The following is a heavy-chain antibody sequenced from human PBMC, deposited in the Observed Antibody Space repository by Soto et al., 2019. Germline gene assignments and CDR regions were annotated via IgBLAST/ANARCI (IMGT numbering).Heavy chain of an antibody. Sequence: QVQLVASGGGVVQPGRSLRLSCAASGFTFSSYGMHWVRQAPGKGLEWVAVISYDGSNKYYADSVKGRFTISRDNSKNTLYLQMNSLRAEDTAVYYCAKVGLRMRWKYCDYWGQGTLVTVSS. V-gene: IGHV3-30*18. CDR1: GFTFSSYG. D-gene: IGHD1-7*01. J-gene: IGHJ4*02. CDR3: AKVGLRMRWKYCDY. CDR2: ISYDGSNK.